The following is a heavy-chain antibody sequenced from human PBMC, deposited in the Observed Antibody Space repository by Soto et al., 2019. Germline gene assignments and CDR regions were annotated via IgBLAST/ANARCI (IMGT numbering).Heavy chain of an antibody. D-gene: IGHD3-10*01. V-gene: IGHV1-3*01. CDR2: INAGNGNT. J-gene: IGHJ6*03. Sequence: ASVKVSCKASGYTFTSYAMHWVRQAPGQRLEWMGWINAGNGNTKYSQKFQGRVTITRDTSASTAYMELSSLRSEDTAVYYCARGLSGTKPHYYYYMDVWGKGTTVTVSS. CDR1: GYTFTSYA. CDR3: ARGLSGTKPHYYYYMDV.